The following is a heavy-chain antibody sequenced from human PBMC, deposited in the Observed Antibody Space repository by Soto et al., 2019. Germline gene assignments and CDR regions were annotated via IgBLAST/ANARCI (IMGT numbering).Heavy chain of an antibody. D-gene: IGHD2-8*02. Sequence: ASVKVSCKASGYTFTSYFIHWVRQAPGQGLEWVGIINPSGGSTNYAQKFQGRVTMTRDTSTSTVYMELRSLRSEDTAVYYCARTPGPAPFDYWGQGTLVTVSS. J-gene: IGHJ4*02. CDR1: GYTFTSYF. V-gene: IGHV1-46*01. CDR2: INPSGGST. CDR3: ARTPGPAPFDY.